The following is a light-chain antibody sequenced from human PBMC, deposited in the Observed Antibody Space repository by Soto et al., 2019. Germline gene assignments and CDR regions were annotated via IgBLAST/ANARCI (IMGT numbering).Light chain of an antibody. CDR2: AAS. CDR3: QQSYGSPLT. CDR1: QSISSY. Sequence: DIQMTQSPSSLSASVGDRVTITCGASQSISSYLNWYQQRPGKAPNNLIYAASRLQSGVPSRFSGSGSGTDFTLTISNLQPEDVATYYCQQSYGSPLTFGGGTKVEIK. V-gene: IGKV1-39*01. J-gene: IGKJ4*01.